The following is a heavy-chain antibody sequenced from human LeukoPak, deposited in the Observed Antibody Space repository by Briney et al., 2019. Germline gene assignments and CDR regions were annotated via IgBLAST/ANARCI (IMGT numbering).Heavy chain of an antibody. CDR2: TYYRSKWYN. V-gene: IGHV6-1*01. CDR1: GDTISSNSAA. J-gene: IGHJ3*02. CDR3: ASLHSSGYDSFDI. Sequence: SQTLSLTCVISGDTISSNSAAWNWIRQSPSRGLEWLGRTYYRSKWYNDYAVSVKSRITINRDTSKNQFSLQLNSVTPEDTAVYYCASLHSSGYDSFDIWGQGITVTVSS. D-gene: IGHD3-22*01.